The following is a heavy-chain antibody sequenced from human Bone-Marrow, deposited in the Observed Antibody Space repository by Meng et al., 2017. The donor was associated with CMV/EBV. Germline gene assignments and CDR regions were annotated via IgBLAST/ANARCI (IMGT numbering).Heavy chain of an antibody. D-gene: IGHD5-18*01. J-gene: IGHJ6*02. CDR3: AKWGDERGYSYGYARSPDV. CDR1: GGSVSSGSYY. Sequence: SETLSLTCTVSGGSVSSGSYYWSWIRQPPGKGLEWIGYIYYSGSTNYNPSLKSRVTISVDTSKNQFSLKLSSVTAADTAVYYCAKWGDERGYSYGYARSPDVWGQGTTVTVSS. V-gene: IGHV4-61*01. CDR2: IYYSGST.